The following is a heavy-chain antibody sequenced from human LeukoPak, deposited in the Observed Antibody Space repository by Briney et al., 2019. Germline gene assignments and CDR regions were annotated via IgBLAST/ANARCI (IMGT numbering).Heavy chain of an antibody. V-gene: IGHV1-18*01. D-gene: IGHD1-26*01. CDR2: ISAYNGNT. J-gene: IGHJ4*02. CDR3: ARVQWELPGGY. Sequence: VASVKVSCKASGGTSNSHAISWVRQAPGQGLEWMGWISAYNGNTNYAQKLQGGVTMTTDTSTSTAYMELRSLRSDDTAVYYCARVQWELPGGYWGQGTLVTVSS. CDR1: GGTSNSHA.